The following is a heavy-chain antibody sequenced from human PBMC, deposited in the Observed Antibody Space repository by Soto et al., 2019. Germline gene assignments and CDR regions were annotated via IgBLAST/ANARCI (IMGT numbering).Heavy chain of an antibody. Sequence: QVQLVQSGAEVKKPGASVKVSCKASGYTFTSYGISWVRQAPGQGLEWMGWTSAYNANTNYAQKLQGRVTMTTDTSTSTAYMELRSRTSDDTAVYFCALSSTVRDLLFDYWCQGNLVTVSS. V-gene: IGHV1-18*01. CDR1: GYTFTSYG. CDR3: ALSSTVRDLLFDY. CDR2: TSAYNANT. J-gene: IGHJ4*02. D-gene: IGHD3-10*02.